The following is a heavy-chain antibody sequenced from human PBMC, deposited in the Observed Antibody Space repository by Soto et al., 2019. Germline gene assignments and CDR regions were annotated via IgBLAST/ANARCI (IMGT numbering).Heavy chain of an antibody. J-gene: IGHJ5*02. V-gene: IGHV4-59*01. CDR2: IYYSGST. D-gene: IGHD3-10*01. CDR1: GGSISSYY. CDR3: ARGKGRGVIITLRNGNWFDP. Sequence: SETLSLTCTVSGGSISSYYWSWIRQPPGKGLEWIGYIYYSGSTNYNPSLKSRVTISVDTSKNQFPLKLGSVTAADTAVYYCARGKGRGVIITLRNGNWFDPWGQGTLVTVSS.